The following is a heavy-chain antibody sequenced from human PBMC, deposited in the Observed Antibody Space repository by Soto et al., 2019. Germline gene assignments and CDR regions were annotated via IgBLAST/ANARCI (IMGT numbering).Heavy chain of an antibody. D-gene: IGHD5-12*01. CDR1: GGSFSGYY. V-gene: IGHV4-34*01. J-gene: IGHJ4*02. CDR3: ARPSGVGIVATYYFDY. CDR2: INHSGST. Sequence: PSETLSLTCAVYGGSFSGYYWSWIRQPPGKGLEWIGEINHSGSTNYNPSLKSRVTISVDTSKNQFSLKLSSVTAADTAVYYCARPSGVGIVATYYFDYWGQGTLVTVSS.